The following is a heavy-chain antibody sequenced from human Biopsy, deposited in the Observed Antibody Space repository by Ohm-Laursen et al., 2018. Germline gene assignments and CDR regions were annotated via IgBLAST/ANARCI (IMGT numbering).Heavy chain of an antibody. D-gene: IGHD2/OR15-2a*01. CDR3: ARATNSTGWPYYYFYGMDV. CDR2: IYYSGRT. Sequence: SQTLSLTCTVSGGSISSDYWSWIRQTPGKGLEWIGYIYYSGRTNYNPSLKSRVTISVDTSKNQFSLRLNSVTAADTAVYYCARATNSTGWPYYYFYGMDVWGQGTTVTVPS. J-gene: IGHJ6*02. CDR1: GGSISSDY. V-gene: IGHV4-59*01.